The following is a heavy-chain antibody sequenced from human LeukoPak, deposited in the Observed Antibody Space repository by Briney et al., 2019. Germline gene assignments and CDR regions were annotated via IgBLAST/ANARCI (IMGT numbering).Heavy chain of an antibody. J-gene: IGHJ4*02. V-gene: IGHV3-23*01. CDR3: AKQLGYCSDGSCYFPY. CDR2: ISNNGGYT. Sequence: GGSLRLSCAASGFTFSSSAMRWVRQAPGKGLEWVSAISNNGGYTYYADSVQGRFTISRDNSKSTLCLQMNSLRAEDTAVYYCAKQLGYCSDGSCYFPYWGQGTLVTVSS. D-gene: IGHD2-15*01. CDR1: GFTFSSSA.